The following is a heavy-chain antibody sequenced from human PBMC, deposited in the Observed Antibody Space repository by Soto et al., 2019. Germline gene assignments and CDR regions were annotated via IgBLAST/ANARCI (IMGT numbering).Heavy chain of an antibody. CDR1: GFTFSSYA. CDR2: ISGSGGST. CDR3: AKVERGSSWYPVDY. V-gene: IGHV3-23*01. D-gene: IGHD6-13*01. J-gene: IGHJ4*02. Sequence: GSLRLSCAASGFTFSSYAMSWVRQAPGKGLEWVSAISGSGGSTYYADSVKGRFTISRDNSKNTLYLQMNSLRAEDTAVYYCAKVERGSSWYPVDYWGQGTLVTVSS.